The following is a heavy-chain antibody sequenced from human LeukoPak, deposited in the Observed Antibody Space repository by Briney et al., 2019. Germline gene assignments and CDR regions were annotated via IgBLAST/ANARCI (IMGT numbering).Heavy chain of an antibody. V-gene: IGHV4-34*01. Sequence: SETLSLTCAVYGGSFSGYYWSWIRQPPGKGLEWIGEINHSGSTNYNPSLKSRVTISVDTSKNQFSLKLSSVTAADTAVYYCARRLYYDSSGSPSFDYWGQETLVTVSS. CDR3: ARRLYYDSSGSPSFDY. D-gene: IGHD3-22*01. CDR1: GGSFSGYY. J-gene: IGHJ4*02. CDR2: INHSGST.